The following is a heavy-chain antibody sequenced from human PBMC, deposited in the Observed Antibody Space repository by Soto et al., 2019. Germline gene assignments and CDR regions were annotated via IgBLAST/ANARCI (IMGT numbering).Heavy chain of an antibody. J-gene: IGHJ6*02. CDR3: ARLSNYLYRYFDMDG. Sequence: HGESLKISCKGSGYSFTTHWIAWVRQMPGKGLEWMGIIFPGDSDPRYSPSFQGQVTISADTSISTAYLQWSSLKASDTAIYYCARLSNYLYRYFDMDGWGQGTTVTVSS. CDR1: GYSFTTHW. D-gene: IGHD4-4*01. CDR2: IFPGDSDP. V-gene: IGHV5-51*01.